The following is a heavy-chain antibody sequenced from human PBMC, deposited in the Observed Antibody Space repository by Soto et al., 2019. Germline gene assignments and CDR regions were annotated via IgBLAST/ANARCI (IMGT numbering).Heavy chain of an antibody. CDR3: PRHEGVPAADGLDV. CDR1: GYSFTSYW. CDR2: IDPSDSYT. D-gene: IGHD2-2*01. J-gene: IGHJ6*02. Sequence: EVQLVQSGAEVKKPGESLRISCQGSGYSFTSYWITWVRQLPVKGLEWMGRIDPSDSYTTYSPSFQGHISFSADKSIRTASRQWSSLKASDTAVYYCPRHEGVPAADGLDVWGQGTTVTVSS. V-gene: IGHV5-10-1*01.